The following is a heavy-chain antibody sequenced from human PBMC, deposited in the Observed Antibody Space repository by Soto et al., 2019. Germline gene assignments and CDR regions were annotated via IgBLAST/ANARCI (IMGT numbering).Heavy chain of an antibody. CDR3: VRGVGAGGSTGSVRFAFDL. CDR2: VNPNSGGT. D-gene: IGHD1-1*01. CDR1: GYTFSAYY. J-gene: IGHJ3*01. V-gene: IGHV1-2*02. Sequence: ASVKVSCKASGYTFSAYYMHWVRQAPGQGLEWMGWVNPNSGGTKYAQKFQGRVTMTRDTSISTGYMELSSLTSDDAAGYYCVRGVGAGGSTGSVRFAFDLCGQGPMVTV.